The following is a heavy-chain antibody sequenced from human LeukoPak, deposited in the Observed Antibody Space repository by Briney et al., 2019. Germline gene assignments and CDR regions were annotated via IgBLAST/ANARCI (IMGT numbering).Heavy chain of an antibody. D-gene: IGHD6-13*01. CDR3: AKDPRRYSRTGGYFDY. V-gene: IGHV3-30*18. Sequence: HPGGSLRLSCAASGFTFSSYAMSWVRQAPGKGLEWVSFISYDGSNKYYADSVKGRFTISRDNSKNTLYLQMISLRTEDTAVYYCAKDPRRYSRTGGYFDYWGQGTLVTVSS. CDR1: GFTFSSYA. J-gene: IGHJ4*02. CDR2: ISYDGSNK.